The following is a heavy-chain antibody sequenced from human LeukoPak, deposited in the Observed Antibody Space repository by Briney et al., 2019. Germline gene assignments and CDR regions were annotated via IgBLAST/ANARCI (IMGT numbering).Heavy chain of an antibody. CDR3: ARPSLDSSSWFWFDP. V-gene: IGHV1-2*02. CDR2: INPNSGGT. J-gene: IGHJ5*02. CDR1: GYTFTGYY. D-gene: IGHD6-13*01. Sequence: ASVKVSCKASGYTFTGYYMHWVRQAPGQGLEWMGWINPNSGGTNYAQKFQGRVTMTRDTSISTAYMELSRLRSDDTAVYYCARPSLDSSSWFWFDPWGQGTLVTVSS.